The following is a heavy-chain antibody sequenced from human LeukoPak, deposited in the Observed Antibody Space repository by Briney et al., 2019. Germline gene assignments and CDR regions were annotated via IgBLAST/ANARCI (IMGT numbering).Heavy chain of an antibody. CDR1: GFTFNSYG. Sequence: PGGSLRLSCAASGFTFNSYGMHWVRQALGKGLEWVADIWYDGSNKYYADSVKGRFTISRAGNALYRQMDSLRAEDTAMYYCAKDSLGIPRFDDWGQGTLVTVSS. D-gene: IGHD7-27*01. V-gene: IGHV3-33*03. CDR3: AKDSLGIPRFDD. CDR2: IWYDGSNK. J-gene: IGHJ4*02.